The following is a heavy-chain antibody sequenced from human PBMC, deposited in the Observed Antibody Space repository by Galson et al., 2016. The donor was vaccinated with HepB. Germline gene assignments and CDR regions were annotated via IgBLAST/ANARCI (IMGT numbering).Heavy chain of an antibody. CDR3: ARISKSGSSWYRS. CDR2: ISPFDGEM. V-gene: IGHV1-18*01. D-gene: IGHD6-13*01. Sequence: SVKVSCKASGYTFTTYSISWVRQAPGQGLEWVGWISPFDGEMNSAQKFQGRVTMTTDTSTNTAYMELRSLRSDDTAVYYCARISKSGSSWYRSWGQGTLVTVSS. J-gene: IGHJ1*01. CDR1: GYTFTTYS.